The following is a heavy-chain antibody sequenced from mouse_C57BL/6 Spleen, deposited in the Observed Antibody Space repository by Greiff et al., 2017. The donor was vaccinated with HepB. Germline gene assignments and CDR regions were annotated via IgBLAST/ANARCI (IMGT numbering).Heavy chain of an antibody. CDR3: ARNLCYDGHGYFDV. CDR2: IWTGGGT. CDR1: GFSLTSYA. J-gene: IGHJ1*03. Sequence: QVQLKQSGPGLVAPSQSLSITCTVSGFSLTSYAISWVRQPPGKGLEWLGVIWTGGGTNYNSALKSRLSISKDNSKSQVFLKMNSLQTDDTARYYCARNLCYDGHGYFDVWGTGTTGTISS. D-gene: IGHD2-3*01. V-gene: IGHV2-9-1*01.